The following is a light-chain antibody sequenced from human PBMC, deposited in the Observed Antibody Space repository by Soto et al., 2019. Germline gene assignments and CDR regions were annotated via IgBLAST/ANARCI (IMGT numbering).Light chain of an antibody. V-gene: IGKV3-20*01. J-gene: IGKJ4*01. Sequence: EFVLTQSPGTLSLSPGERATLSCRASQTVRNNYLAWYQQKPGQAPRLLIYDASSRATGIPDRFSGGGSATDFTLTISRLEPEDFAVYYCQQFSSYPLTFGGGTKVDI. CDR3: QQFSSYPLT. CDR1: QTVRNNY. CDR2: DAS.